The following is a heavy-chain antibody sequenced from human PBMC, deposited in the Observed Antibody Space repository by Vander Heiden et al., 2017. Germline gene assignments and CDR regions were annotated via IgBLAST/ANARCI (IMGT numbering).Heavy chain of an antibody. D-gene: IGHD3-10*01. CDR3: ARDRGFAFDI. V-gene: IGHV3-33*01. CDR2: IWYDGSNK. CDR1: GFSFRSYG. Sequence: QVQLVESGGGVVQPGRSPRLSCAASGFSFRSYGMHCVRQAPGKGLEWVAVIWYDGSNKYYADSGKGRFTISRDNSKNTLYLQMNSLGAEDTAVYYCARDRGFAFDIWGQGTMVTVSS. J-gene: IGHJ3*02.